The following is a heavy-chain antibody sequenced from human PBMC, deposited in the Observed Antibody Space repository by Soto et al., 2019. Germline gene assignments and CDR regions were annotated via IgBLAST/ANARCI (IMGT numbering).Heavy chain of an antibody. CDR2: ISAYNGNT. CDR3: ARDFSITGTTGY. V-gene: IGHV1-18*01. J-gene: IGHJ4*02. D-gene: IGHD1-7*01. CDR1: GYTFTSYG. Sequence: ASVKVSCKASGYTFTSYGISWVRQAPGQGLEWMGWISAYNGNTNYAQKLQGRATMTTDTSTSTAYMELRSLRSDDTAVYYCARDFSITGTTGYWGQGTLVTVSS.